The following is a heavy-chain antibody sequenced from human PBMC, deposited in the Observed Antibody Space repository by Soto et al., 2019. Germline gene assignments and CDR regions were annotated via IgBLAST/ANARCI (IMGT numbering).Heavy chain of an antibody. Sequence: QVQLQESGPGLVKPSGTLSLTCAVSGGSISSSNWWSWVRQPPGKGLEWIGKIYHSGSTNYNPSRPTRVTIAVDKSNNQFSLKLSSVTAADTAVYYCARVYMVRGTIIRYFDYWGQGTLVTVSS. CDR1: GGSISSSNW. D-gene: IGHD3-10*01. CDR3: ARVYMVRGTIIRYFDY. CDR2: IYHSGST. V-gene: IGHV4-4*02. J-gene: IGHJ4*02.